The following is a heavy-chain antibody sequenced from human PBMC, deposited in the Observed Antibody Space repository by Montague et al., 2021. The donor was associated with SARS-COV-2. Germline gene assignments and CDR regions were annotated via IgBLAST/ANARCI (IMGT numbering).Heavy chain of an antibody. J-gene: IGHJ4*02. Sequence: SLSLSCAASGFTFSRYAMHLVRQAPGKGLEWVAVISYDGTNKYYADSVKGRFTISRDNPKNTLYLQMNSLRAEDTAVYYCARDEDQVDSNYYFDYWGQGTLVTVSS. D-gene: IGHD2-2*01. V-gene: IGHV3-30*04. CDR1: GFTFSRYA. CDR3: ARDEDQVDSNYYFDY. CDR2: ISYDGTNK.